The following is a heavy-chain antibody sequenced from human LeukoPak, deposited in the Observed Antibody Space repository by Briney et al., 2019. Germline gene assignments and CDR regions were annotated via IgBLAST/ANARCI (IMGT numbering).Heavy chain of an antibody. CDR1: VFTVSSNY. J-gene: IGHJ4*02. D-gene: IGHD3-10*01. CDR2: IYSGGST. Sequence: GGSLRLSCAASVFTVSSNYMSWVRQAPARELEWVSVIYSGGSTYYEDSVKGRFTISRDNSKNTLFLQMNSLRAGDTAVYYCARGTVTMVDYWGQGTLVTVSS. V-gene: IGHV3-66*01. CDR3: ARGTVTMVDY.